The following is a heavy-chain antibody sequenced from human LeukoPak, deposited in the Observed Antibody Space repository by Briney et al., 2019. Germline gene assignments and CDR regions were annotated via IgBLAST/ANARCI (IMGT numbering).Heavy chain of an antibody. V-gene: IGHV1-24*01. J-gene: IGHJ5*02. D-gene: IGHD4-17*01. CDR3: AGMWGPTEGLRWFDP. CDR2: FDPEDGET. Sequence: ASVKVSCKVSGYTLTELSMHWVRQAPGKGLEWMGGFDPEDGETIYAQKFQGRVTMTEDTSTDTAYMELSSLRSEDTAVYYCAGMWGPTEGLRWFDPWGQGTLVTVSS. CDR1: GYTLTELS.